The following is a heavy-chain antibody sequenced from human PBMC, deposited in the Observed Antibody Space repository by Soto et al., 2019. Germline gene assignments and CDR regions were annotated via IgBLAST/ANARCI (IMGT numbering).Heavy chain of an antibody. J-gene: IGHJ5*02. V-gene: IGHV4-4*02. CDR1: GGSISSSNW. CDR2: IYHSGST. D-gene: IGHD3-22*01. CDR3: ARDMGGDHYDSSGYYRPNWFDP. Sequence: SETLSLTCAVSGGSISSSNWWSWVRQPPGKGLEWLGEIYHSGSTNYNPSLKSRVTISVDKSKNQFSLKLSSVTAADTAGYYCARDMGGDHYDSSGYYRPNWFDPWGQGTLVTVSS.